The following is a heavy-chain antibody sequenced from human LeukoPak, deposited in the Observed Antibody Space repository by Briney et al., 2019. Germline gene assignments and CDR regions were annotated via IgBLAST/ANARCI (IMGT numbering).Heavy chain of an antibody. Sequence: ASVKVSCXASGYTFTGYYMHWVRQAPGQGLEWMGRINPNSGGTNYAQKFQGRVTMTRDTSISTAYMELSRLRSDDTAVYYCARPYSSSDPFDYWGQGTLVTVSS. CDR1: GYTFTGYY. CDR2: INPNSGGT. J-gene: IGHJ4*02. CDR3: ARPYSSSDPFDY. V-gene: IGHV1-2*06. D-gene: IGHD6-6*01.